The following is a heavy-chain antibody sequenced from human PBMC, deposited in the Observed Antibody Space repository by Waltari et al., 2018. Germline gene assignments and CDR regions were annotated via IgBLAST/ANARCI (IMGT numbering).Heavy chain of an antibody. CDR1: GYSISSGYY. D-gene: IGHD3-22*01. CDR2: IYHSGST. Sequence: QVQLQESGPGLVKPSETLSLTCAVSGYSISSGYYWGWIRPPPGKGLEWIGSIYHSGSTYYNPSLKSRVTISVDTSKNQFSLKLSSVTAADTAVYYCARGGDDSSGYHLYYFDYWGQGTLVTVSS. J-gene: IGHJ4*02. V-gene: IGHV4-38-2*01. CDR3: ARGGDDSSGYHLYYFDY.